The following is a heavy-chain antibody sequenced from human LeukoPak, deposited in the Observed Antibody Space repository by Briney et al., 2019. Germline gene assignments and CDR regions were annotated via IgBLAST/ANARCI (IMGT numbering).Heavy chain of an antibody. CDR3: ARDLGYGSHYYYLDV. D-gene: IGHD5-12*01. V-gene: IGHV3-74*01. J-gene: IGHJ6*03. CDR2: INSAGRST. CDR1: GFTFGTHW. Sequence: PGGSLRLSCAASGFTFGTHWMHWVRQAPGKGLVWVSHINSAGRSTTYADSVKGRFTSSRDNAKNTLYLQMNSLTVEDTAVYYCARDLGYGSHYYYLDVWGTGTTVTVSS.